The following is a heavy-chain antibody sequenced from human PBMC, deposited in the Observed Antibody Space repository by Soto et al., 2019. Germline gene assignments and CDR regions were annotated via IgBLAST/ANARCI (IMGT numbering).Heavy chain of an antibody. CDR2: ISYDGSDK. V-gene: IGHV3-30-3*01. CDR1: GFTFSSYA. D-gene: IGHD3-22*01. CDR3: ARDYYKYYDSSGYYRSPAY. J-gene: IGHJ4*02. Sequence: PGGSLRLSCAASGFTFSSYAMHWVRQAPGKGLEWVALISYDGSDKDYADSVKGRFTISRDNSRNTPFLQMNSLRAEDTAVYYCARDYYKYYDSSGYYRSPAYWGQGTLVTVSS.